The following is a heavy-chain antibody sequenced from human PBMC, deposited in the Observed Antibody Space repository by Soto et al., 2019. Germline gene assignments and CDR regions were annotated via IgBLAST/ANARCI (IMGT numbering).Heavy chain of an antibody. CDR1: GFTFSTYW. V-gene: IGHV3-74*03. J-gene: IGHJ4*02. CDR2: INTDGSST. Sequence: EVQLVESGGGLVQPGGSLRLSCAASGFTFSTYWMHWVRXXXXXXXVWVSRINTDGSSTTYADSVKGRFTISRDNXXXXXXXXXXXXXXXXXXXXXCXXXXXXXXLPIDFWGQGTLVAVSS. CDR3: XXXXXXXXLPIDF.